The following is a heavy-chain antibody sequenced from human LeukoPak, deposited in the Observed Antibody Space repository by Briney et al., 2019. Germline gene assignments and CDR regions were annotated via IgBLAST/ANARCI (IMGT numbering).Heavy chain of an antibody. V-gene: IGHV1-69*13. J-gene: IGHJ4*02. CDR2: IIPIFGTA. CDR3: ARMYGSGTQERN. D-gene: IGHD3-10*01. Sequence: GASVKVSCKASGGTFSSYAISWVRQAPGQGLEWMGGIIPIFGTANYAQRFQGRVTITADESTSTAYMELSSLRSEDTAVYYCARMYGSGTQERNWGQGTLVTVSS. CDR1: GGTFSSYA.